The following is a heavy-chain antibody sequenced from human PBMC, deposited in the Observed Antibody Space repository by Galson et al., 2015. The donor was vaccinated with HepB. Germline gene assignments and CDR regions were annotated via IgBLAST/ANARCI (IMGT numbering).Heavy chain of an antibody. CDR2: IIPILGIA. J-gene: IGHJ5*02. D-gene: IGHD1-20*01. V-gene: IGHV1-69*02. Sequence: SVKVSCKASGGTFSSYTISWVRQAPGQGLEWMGRIIPILGIANYAQKFQGRVTITRDMSTSTAYVELSSLRSEDTAVYYCAADENNWNGATWGQGTLVTVSS. CDR3: AADENNWNGAT. CDR1: GGTFSSYT.